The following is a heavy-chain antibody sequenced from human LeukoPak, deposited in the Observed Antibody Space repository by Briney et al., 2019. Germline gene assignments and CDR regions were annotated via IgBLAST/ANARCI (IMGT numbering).Heavy chain of an antibody. Sequence: SETLSLTCTASGGSISSSNYYWGWIRQPPGKRLEWIGNIYYSGSTDYNPSLKNRVTISVDTSRNQFSLNLSSVTAADTAVYYCARLQQLVNFFYYWGQGILVTVSS. CDR2: IYYSGST. CDR3: ARLQQLVNFFYY. J-gene: IGHJ4*02. D-gene: IGHD6-13*01. CDR1: GGSISSSNYY. V-gene: IGHV4-39*07.